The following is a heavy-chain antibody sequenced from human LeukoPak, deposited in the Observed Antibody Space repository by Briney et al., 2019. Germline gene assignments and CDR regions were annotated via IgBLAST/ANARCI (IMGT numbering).Heavy chain of an antibody. CDR1: GFTFSSYG. D-gene: IGHD1-26*01. V-gene: IGHV3-33*06. CDR2: IWYDGSNK. Sequence: GGSLRLSCAASGFTFSSYGMHWVRQAPGKGLEWVAIIWYDGSNKYYADSVKGRFTISRDNSKNTLYLQMNSLRAEDTAVYYRAKDLGGSVGAPCYLGQGTQVTVSS. J-gene: IGHJ4*02. CDR3: AKDLGGSVGAPCY.